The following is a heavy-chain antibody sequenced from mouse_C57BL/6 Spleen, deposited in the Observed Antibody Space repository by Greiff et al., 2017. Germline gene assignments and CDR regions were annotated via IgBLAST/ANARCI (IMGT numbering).Heavy chain of an antibody. J-gene: IGHJ1*03. V-gene: IGHV1-15*01. Sequence: QVQLQQSGAELVRPGASVTLSCKASGYTFTDYEMHWVKQTPVHGLEWIGAIDPETGGTAYNQKFKGKAILTADKSSSTAYMELRSLTSEDSAVYYCTRRGYDYDGYWYFDVWGTGTTVTVSS. CDR1: GYTFTDYE. CDR2: IDPETGGT. D-gene: IGHD2-4*01. CDR3: TRRGYDYDGYWYFDV.